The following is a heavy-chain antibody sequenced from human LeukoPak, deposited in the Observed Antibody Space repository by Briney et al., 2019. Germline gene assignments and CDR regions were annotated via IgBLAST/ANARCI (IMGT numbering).Heavy chain of an antibody. CDR3: ARAQIVVVPAAYFDY. CDR2: INHSGST. Sequence: SETLSLTCAVYGGFFSGYYWSWIRQPPGKGLEWIGEINHSGSTNYNPSLKRRVTISVDTSKHQFPPKLSSVTAADTAVYYCARAQIVVVPAAYFDYWGQGTLVTVSS. D-gene: IGHD2-2*01. CDR1: GGFFSGYY. V-gene: IGHV4-34*01. J-gene: IGHJ4*02.